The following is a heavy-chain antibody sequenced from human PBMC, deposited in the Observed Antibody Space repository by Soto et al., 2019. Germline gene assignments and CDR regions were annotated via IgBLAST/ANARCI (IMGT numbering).Heavy chain of an antibody. Sequence: SDTLSLTCTVSGGSISSYYWSWIRQPPGKGLEWIGYIYYSGSTNYNPSLKSRVTISVDTSKNQFSLKLSSVTAADTAVYYCARSGDDFLFDPWGQGTLVTVSS. J-gene: IGHJ5*02. CDR1: GGSISSYY. D-gene: IGHD3-3*01. CDR3: ARSGDDFLFDP. CDR2: IYYSGST. V-gene: IGHV4-59*08.